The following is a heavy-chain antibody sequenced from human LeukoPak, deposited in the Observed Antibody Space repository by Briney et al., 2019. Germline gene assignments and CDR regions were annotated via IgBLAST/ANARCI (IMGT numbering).Heavy chain of an antibody. Sequence: SETLSLTCAVYGGSFSGYYWSWVRQPPGKGLEWIGEIYHSGSTNYNPSLKSRVTISVDKSKNQFSLKLSSVTAADTAVYYCARDPSSYYYGSGSYKGAFDIWGQGTMVTVSS. CDR3: ARDPSSYYYGSGSYKGAFDI. CDR2: IYHSGST. CDR1: GGSFSGYY. J-gene: IGHJ3*02. D-gene: IGHD3-10*01. V-gene: IGHV4-34*01.